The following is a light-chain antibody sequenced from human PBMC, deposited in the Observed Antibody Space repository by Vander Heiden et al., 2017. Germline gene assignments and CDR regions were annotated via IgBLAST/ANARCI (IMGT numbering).Light chain of an antibody. CDR1: NIGSKS. V-gene: IGLV3-21*02. Sequence: SSVLTQPPSVSVAPGQTARITCGGDNIGSKSVHWYQQKPGQAPVLVVYDDSDRPSGIPERFSGSNSENTATLTISRVEVGDEADYYCHVWDSSSDHVVFGGGTKLTVL. CDR2: DDS. CDR3: HVWDSSSDHVV. J-gene: IGLJ2*01.